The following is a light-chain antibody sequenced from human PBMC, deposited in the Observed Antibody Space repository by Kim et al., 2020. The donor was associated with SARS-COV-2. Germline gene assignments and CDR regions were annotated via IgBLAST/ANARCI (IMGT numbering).Light chain of an antibody. CDR2: GKN. CDR3: NSRDSNNNVL. Sequence: SSELTQDSAVSAALGQTVRITCQGDSLRSYYATWYQQKPGQAPILVIYGKNSRPSGIPDRFSGSSSGNTASLTITGTQAGDEADYYCNSRDSNNNVLFGGGTKLTVL. J-gene: IGLJ2*01. V-gene: IGLV3-19*01. CDR1: SLRSYY.